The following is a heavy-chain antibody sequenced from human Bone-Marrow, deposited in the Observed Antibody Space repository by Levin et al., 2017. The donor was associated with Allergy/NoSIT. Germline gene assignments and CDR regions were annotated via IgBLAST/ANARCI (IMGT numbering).Heavy chain of an antibody. V-gene: IGHV3-53*01. CDR1: GLTVSNNY. Sequence: GGSLRLSCAASGLTVSNNYMSWVRQAPGKGLEWVALIYSGGDTYYADSVNGRFTISRDSSKNTLYLQMNSLRTEDTAVYHCARNIPVTDLGFWGRGTLVTVSS. CDR2: IYSGGDT. J-gene: IGHJ4*02. D-gene: IGHD1-14*01. CDR3: ARNIPVTDLGF.